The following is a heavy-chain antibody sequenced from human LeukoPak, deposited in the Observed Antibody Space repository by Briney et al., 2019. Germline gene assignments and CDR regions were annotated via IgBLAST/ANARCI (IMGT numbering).Heavy chain of an antibody. CDR1: GYSLTELS. CDR3: ARGGGYDILTGYRPPPDY. V-gene: IGHV1-24*01. J-gene: IGHJ4*02. D-gene: IGHD3-9*01. CDR2: FSPGDGET. Sequence: ASVKVSCKVSGYSLTELSMHWVRQAPGKGLEWVGGFSPGDGETIYAQRFQGRVTMTRDMSTSTVCMELSSLRSEDAAVYYCARGGGYDILTGYRPPPDYWGQGTLVTVSS.